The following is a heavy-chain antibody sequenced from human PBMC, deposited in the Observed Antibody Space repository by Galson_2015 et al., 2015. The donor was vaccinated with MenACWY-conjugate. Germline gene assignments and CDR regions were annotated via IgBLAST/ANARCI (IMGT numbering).Heavy chain of an antibody. CDR3: ARHSPTSWVDASDI. V-gene: IGHV5-51*01. CDR2: THPIDSDT. J-gene: IGHJ4*02. CDR1: GYTFRNYW. D-gene: IGHD1-1*01. Sequence: GAEVKKPGESLKISCKGSGYTFRNYWIGWVRQKPGKGLEWMGLTHPIDSDTRYSPSFQGQVTISVDNSASTAYLQWSSLKASDTAMYYCARHSPTSWVDASDIWGQGTLVTVSS.